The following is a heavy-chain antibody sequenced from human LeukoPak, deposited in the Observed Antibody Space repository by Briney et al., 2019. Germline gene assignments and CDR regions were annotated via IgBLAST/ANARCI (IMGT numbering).Heavy chain of an antibody. D-gene: IGHD3-22*01. CDR1: GGSLSGHY. V-gene: IGHV4-59*11. CDR2: VSYTRRT. Sequence: SETLSLTCTVSGGSLSGHYWSWIRQPPGKRLEWIGYVSYTRRTKYNPSLQSRVTISIDTYKSQSSLKLTSVTSADTAVYSCARLLDNDISGDPDTFDVWGQGTTVIVSS. CDR3: ARLLDNDISGDPDTFDV. J-gene: IGHJ3*01.